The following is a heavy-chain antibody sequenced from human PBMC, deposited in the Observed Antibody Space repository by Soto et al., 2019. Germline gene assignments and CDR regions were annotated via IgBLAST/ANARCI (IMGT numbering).Heavy chain of an antibody. D-gene: IGHD1-26*01. CDR2: ISYDGSNT. CDR1: GFSISDYG. CDR3: AKGAGDGFSLGMDV. Sequence: QVQLVESGGGVVQPGWSLRLSCAASGFSISDYGMDWVRQATGKGLEWVALISYDGSNTYYAASVKGRFTISRDNSKDTLLLHMNGLRREDTAVYYGAKGAGDGFSLGMDVWGQGTTVTVSS. V-gene: IGHV3-30*18. J-gene: IGHJ6*02.